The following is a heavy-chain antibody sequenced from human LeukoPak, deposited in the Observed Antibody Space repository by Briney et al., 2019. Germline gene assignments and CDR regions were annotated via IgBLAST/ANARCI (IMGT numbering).Heavy chain of an antibody. V-gene: IGHV3-23*01. CDR1: GFTFSSYA. CDR3: AKPYPILTTARGAFGI. Sequence: GGSLRLSCAASGFTFSSYAMSWVRQAPGKGLGWVSAISGSGGSTYYADSVKGRFTISRDNSKNTLYLQMNSLRAEDTAVYYCAKPYPILTTARGAFGIWGQGTMVTVSS. D-gene: IGHD3-9*01. CDR2: ISGSGGST. J-gene: IGHJ3*02.